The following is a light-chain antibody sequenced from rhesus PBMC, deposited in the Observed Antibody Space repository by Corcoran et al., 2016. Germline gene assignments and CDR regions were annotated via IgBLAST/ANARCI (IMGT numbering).Light chain of an antibody. V-gene: IGKV1-25*01. CDR2: AAS. J-gene: IGKJ4*01. CDR1: QGISSY. CDR3: QQHNSYPLT. Sequence: DIQMTQSPSSLSASVGDRVTITCRASQGISSYLAWYQQKPGKAPKLLIYAASTLQSWVPSRFSGSGSGTDFTLTISSLQPEDFATYYCQQHNSYPLTFGGGTKVELK.